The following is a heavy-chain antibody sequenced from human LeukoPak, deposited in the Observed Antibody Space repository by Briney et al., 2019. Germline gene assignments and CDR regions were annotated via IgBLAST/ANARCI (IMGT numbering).Heavy chain of an antibody. CDR1: GFTFSSYA. CDR3: ARDTYYYGSGSPDY. J-gene: IGHJ4*02. Sequence: GGSLRLSCAASGFTFSSYAMHWVRQAPGKGLERVAVISYDGSNKYYADSVKGRFTISRDNSKNTLYLQMNSLRAEDTAVYYCARDTYYYGSGSPDYWGQGTLVTVSS. D-gene: IGHD3-10*01. V-gene: IGHV3-30*04. CDR2: ISYDGSNK.